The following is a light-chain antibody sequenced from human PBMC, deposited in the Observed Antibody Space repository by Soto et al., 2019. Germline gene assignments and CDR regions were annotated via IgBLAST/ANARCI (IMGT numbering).Light chain of an antibody. J-gene: IGLJ2*01. Sequence: QSVLTQPRSVSGSPGQSVTISCTGTSSDVGGYNYVSWYQQHPGNAPKLMIYDVSKRPSGVPDRFSGSKSANTASLTISGPQAEDEADYYCCSYAGTYTLVFGGGTKLTVL. V-gene: IGLV2-11*01. CDR2: DVS. CDR1: SSDVGGYNY. CDR3: CSYAGTYTLV.